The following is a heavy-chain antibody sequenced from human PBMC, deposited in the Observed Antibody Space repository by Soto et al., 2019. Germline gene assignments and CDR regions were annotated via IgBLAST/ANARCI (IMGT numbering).Heavy chain of an antibody. Sequence: SETLSLTCAVSGVSISSGNWWTWVRQTPQRGLEYIGEIFHDGTANYYPSFERRVAISVDTSKNQFSLKLTSVTAADTAIYFCARARYYDWCFDLWGLGTPVTVSS. CDR3: ARARYYDWCFDL. J-gene: IGHJ4*02. D-gene: IGHD3-9*01. CDR2: IFHDGTA. V-gene: IGHV4-4*02. CDR1: GVSISSGNW.